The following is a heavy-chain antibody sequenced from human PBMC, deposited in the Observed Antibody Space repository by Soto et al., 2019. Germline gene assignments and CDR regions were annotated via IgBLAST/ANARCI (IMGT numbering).Heavy chain of an antibody. CDR1: GFTFYSFS. CDR2: IDTTSNYI. J-gene: IGHJ6*03. V-gene: IGHV3-21*01. CDR3: VRDIGQYFRSGYMDV. Sequence: EVQLVESGGGLVKPGESLRLSCAASGFTFYSFSMNWVRQAAGRGPEWVSSIDTTSNYIYYADSVRGRFTISRDHAKDSLYLQMYSLRAEDTAVYYCVRDIGQYFRSGYMDVWGRGTTVTVSS. D-gene: IGHD3-9*01.